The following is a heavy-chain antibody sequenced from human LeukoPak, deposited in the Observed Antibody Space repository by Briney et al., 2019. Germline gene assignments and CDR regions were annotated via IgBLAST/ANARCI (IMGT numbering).Heavy chain of an antibody. J-gene: IGHJ4*02. V-gene: IGHV1-18*01. D-gene: IGHD3-22*01. CDR2: ISAYNGNT. Sequence: ALVKVSCKASGYTFTSYGISWVRQAPGQGLEWMGWISAYNGNTNYAQKLQGRVTMTTDTSTSTAYMELGSLRSDDTAVYYCARDESLVVTTSGYFDYWGQGALVTVSS. CDR3: ARDESLVVTTSGYFDY. CDR1: GYTFTSYG.